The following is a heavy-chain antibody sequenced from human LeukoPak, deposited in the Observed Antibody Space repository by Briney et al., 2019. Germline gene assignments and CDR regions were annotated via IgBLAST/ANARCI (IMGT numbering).Heavy chain of an antibody. D-gene: IGHD3-22*01. Sequence: SETLSLTCAVSGYSIGSGYYWVWIRQPPGKGLEWIGSVYHTGSTYYHPSLKSRVTISLDTSKNQFSLRLTSVTAADTAFYYCASHYYASSGSLFDSWGRGSLVTVSS. CDR2: VYHTGST. CDR1: GYSIGSGYY. V-gene: IGHV4-38-2*01. CDR3: ASHYYASSGSLFDS. J-gene: IGHJ4*02.